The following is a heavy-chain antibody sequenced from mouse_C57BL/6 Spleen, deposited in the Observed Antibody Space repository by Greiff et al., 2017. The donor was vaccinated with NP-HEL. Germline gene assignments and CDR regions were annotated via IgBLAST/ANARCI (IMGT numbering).Heavy chain of an antibody. J-gene: IGHJ3*01. CDR2: IYPGDGDT. CDR1: GYAFSSSW. D-gene: IGHD2-1*01. Sequence: VQLQQSGPELVKPGASVKISCKASGYAFSSSWMNWVKQRPGKGLEWIGRIYPGDGDTNYNGKFKGKATLTADKSSSTAYMQLSSLTSEDSAVYFCAREGVYGNDWFAYWGQGTLVTVSA. CDR3: AREGVYGNDWFAY. V-gene: IGHV1-82*01.